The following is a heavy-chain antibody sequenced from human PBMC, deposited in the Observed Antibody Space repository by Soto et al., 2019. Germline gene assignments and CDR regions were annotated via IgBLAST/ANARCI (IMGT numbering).Heavy chain of an antibody. D-gene: IGHD2-2*01. Sequence: SETLSLTCAVYGGSFIGYYWSWVRHHPLKGREWIGEINHSRSTNYNPSLKSRVTISVDTSKNQFSLKLSSVTAADTAVYYCARGSRVPAAKGEFDCWGQGPLVTVSS. J-gene: IGHJ4*02. CDR3: ARGSRVPAAKGEFDC. CDR1: GGSFIGYY. V-gene: IGHV4-34*01. CDR2: INHSRST.